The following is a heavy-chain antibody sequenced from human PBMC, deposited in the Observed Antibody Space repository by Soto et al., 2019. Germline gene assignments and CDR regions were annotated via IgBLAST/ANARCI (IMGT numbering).Heavy chain of an antibody. CDR3: GADRPYSASALKC. V-gene: IGHV3-15*01. Sequence: PGGSLRLSCASARDTVFRVWVYWNRQATRKGVEGVGRIKNIVDGEIIDYAAPVKGRFTISRDDSKNTLYLQINSLKTANIGVYLCGADRPYSASALKCWGKGTMVTVS. J-gene: IGHJ6*03. CDR1: RDTVFRVW. D-gene: IGHD3-3*01. CDR2: IKNIVDGEII.